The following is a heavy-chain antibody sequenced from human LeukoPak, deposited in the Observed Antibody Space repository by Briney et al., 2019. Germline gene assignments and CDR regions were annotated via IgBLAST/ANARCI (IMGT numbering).Heavy chain of an antibody. J-gene: IGHJ3*02. CDR2: FDPEDGET. D-gene: IGHD2-2*01. CDR3: ATSLVPAADWREGAFNI. CDR1: GYPLTELS. V-gene: IGHV1-24*01. Sequence: PGASVQFSCKVSGYPLTELSMHWVRQAPGKGLEWMGGFDPEDGETIYAQKFQGRVTMTEDTSTDTAYMELSSLRSEDTAVYYCATSLVPAADWREGAFNIWGQGTMVTVSS.